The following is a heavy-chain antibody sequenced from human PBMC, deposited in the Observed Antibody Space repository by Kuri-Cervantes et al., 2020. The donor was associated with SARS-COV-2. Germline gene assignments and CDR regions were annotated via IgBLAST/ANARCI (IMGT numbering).Heavy chain of an antibody. CDR2: IFSNDEK. V-gene: IGHV2-26*01. CDR1: GGSISSYYW. D-gene: IGHD3-16*01. CDR3: ARSSWESPYYYGMDV. Sequence: ETLSLTCTVSGGSISSYYWSWIRQPPGKALEWLAHIFSNDEKSYSTSLKSRLTISKDTSKSQVVLTMTNMDPVDTATYYCARSSWESPYYYGMDVWGQGTTVTVSS. J-gene: IGHJ6*02.